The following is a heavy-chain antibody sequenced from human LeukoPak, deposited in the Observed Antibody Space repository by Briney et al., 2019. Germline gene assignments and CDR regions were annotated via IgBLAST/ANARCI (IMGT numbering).Heavy chain of an antibody. CDR3: AREGSAFDI. Sequence: SETLSLTCTVSGGSISSYSWSWIRQPAGKGLEWIGRIFASGSTKYNPSLKSRVTMSVETSKNQFSLKLSSVTAADTAVYYCAREGSAFDIWGQGTMVTVSS. V-gene: IGHV4-4*07. J-gene: IGHJ3*02. CDR1: GGSISSYS. CDR2: IFASGST.